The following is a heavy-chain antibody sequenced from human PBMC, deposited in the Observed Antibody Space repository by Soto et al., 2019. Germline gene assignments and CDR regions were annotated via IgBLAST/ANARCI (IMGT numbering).Heavy chain of an antibody. CDR1: GFTFSSYG. J-gene: IGHJ4*02. D-gene: IGHD1-26*01. V-gene: IGHV3-30*18. CDR3: AKDRYSGTYPTDFDY. CDR2: ISYDGGNE. Sequence: GGSLRRSCAGAGFTFSSYGIHWVRQAPGKGLEWVALISYDGGNEKYTESVKDRFTISRDDSHNVAYLQMSSLRTEDTAMYYCAKDRYSGTYPTDFDYWGQGSLVTVSS.